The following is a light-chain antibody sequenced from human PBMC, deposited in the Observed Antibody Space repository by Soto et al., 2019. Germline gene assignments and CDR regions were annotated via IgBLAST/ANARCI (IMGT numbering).Light chain of an antibody. CDR2: DVR. Sequence: QSALTQPASVSGSPGQSITISCTGTSSDVGGYNYVSWYQQHPGKAPKLMIYDVRNRPSGVSNRFSGSKSVNTASLTISGLQAEDEADYYCSSYTTVSPYVFVTGTKVTVL. J-gene: IGLJ1*01. CDR1: SSDVGGYNY. CDR3: SSYTTVSPYV. V-gene: IGLV2-14*01.